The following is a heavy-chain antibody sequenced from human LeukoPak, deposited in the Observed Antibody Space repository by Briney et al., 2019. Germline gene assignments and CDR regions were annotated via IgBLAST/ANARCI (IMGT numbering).Heavy chain of an antibody. D-gene: IGHD4-17*01. CDR2: ISSRSSTI. Sequence: GGFLRLSCAASGFTFSSYSMNWVRQAPGKGLEWVTYISSRSSTIYYADSVKGRFAISRDNAKNSLYLQMNSLRDEDTAVYYCARECLSGTGDYGGDDAFDIWGQGTMVTVSS. CDR1: GFTFSSYS. J-gene: IGHJ3*02. V-gene: IGHV3-48*02. CDR3: ARECLSGTGDYGGDDAFDI.